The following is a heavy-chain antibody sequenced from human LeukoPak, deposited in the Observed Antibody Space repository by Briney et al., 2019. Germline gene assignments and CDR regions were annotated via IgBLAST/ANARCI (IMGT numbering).Heavy chain of an antibody. J-gene: IGHJ6*03. CDR3: ARRGGKNYMDV. CDR2: ISAYNGDT. V-gene: IGHV1-18*01. CDR1: GYTYTSYG. Sequence: ASVTVSCKASGYTYTSYGISWVRQAPGQGLEWMGWISAYNGDTHYAQKFQGRVTMTTETSTSTAYMELRSLRSDDTAVYYCARRGGKNYMDVWGTGTTVTVSS. D-gene: IGHD3-16*01.